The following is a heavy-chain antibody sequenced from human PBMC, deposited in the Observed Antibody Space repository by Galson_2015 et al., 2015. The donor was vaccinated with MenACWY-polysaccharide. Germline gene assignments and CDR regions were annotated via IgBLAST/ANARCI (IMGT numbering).Heavy chain of an antibody. D-gene: IGHD6-6*01. Sequence: GDTIYAQKFQGRVTMTEDTSTDTAYMELSSLRSEDTAVYYCATASIAARKYYYYGMDVWGQGTTVTVSS. J-gene: IGHJ6*02. V-gene: IGHV1-24*01. CDR3: ATASIAARKYYYYGMDV. CDR2: GDT.